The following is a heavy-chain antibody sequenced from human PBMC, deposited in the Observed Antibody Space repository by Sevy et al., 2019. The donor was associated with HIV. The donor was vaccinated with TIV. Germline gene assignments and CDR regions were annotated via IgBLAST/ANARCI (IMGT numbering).Heavy chain of an antibody. CDR3: ARNLAIFGVQNGLDV. D-gene: IGHD3-3*01. Sequence: ASVKVSCKSTGYMFTDFYINWVRLAPGQGLEWVGWINPDNGDTDYGQKFQGRVTMTRDTSLSSAYMELSSLRSDDTAIYYCARNLAIFGVQNGLDVWGQVTSVTVSS. V-gene: IGHV1-2*02. J-gene: IGHJ6*02. CDR2: INPDNGDT. CDR1: GYMFTDFY.